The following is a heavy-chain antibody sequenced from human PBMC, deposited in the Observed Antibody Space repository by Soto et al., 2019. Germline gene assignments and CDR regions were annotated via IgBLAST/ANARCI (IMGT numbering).Heavy chain of an antibody. CDR3: ARDLGPAAFQSWFDP. CDR2: INAGNGNT. V-gene: IGHV1-3*01. CDR1: GYTFTSYA. J-gene: IGHJ5*02. D-gene: IGHD2-2*01. Sequence: ASVKVSCKASGYTFTSYAMHWVRQAPGQRLEWMGWINAGNGNTKYSQKFQGRVTITRDTSASTAYMELSSLRSEDTAVYYCARDLGPAAFQSWFDPWGQGTLVTVSS.